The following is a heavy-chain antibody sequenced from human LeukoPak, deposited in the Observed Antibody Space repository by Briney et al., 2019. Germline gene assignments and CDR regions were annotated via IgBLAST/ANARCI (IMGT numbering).Heavy chain of an antibody. J-gene: IGHJ3*01. CDR1: GDSLSSGGYY. D-gene: IGHD3-9*01. CDR2: IHFRGST. V-gene: IGHV4-31*03. CDR3: ARDGYYYDVLTDSGLAAFDL. Sequence: SQTLSLTCTVSGDSLSSGGYYWSWIRQRPGKGLEWIGNIHFRGSTFYNPSLKSRVTISVDTSKSQFSLELSSVTAADTAVYYCARDGYYYDVLTDSGLAAFDLWGQGTMVTVSS.